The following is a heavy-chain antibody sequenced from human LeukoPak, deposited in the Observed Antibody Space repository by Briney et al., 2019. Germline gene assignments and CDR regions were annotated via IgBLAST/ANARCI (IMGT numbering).Heavy chain of an antibody. J-gene: IGHJ3*02. CDR3: ARPGRVCSGGSCYSSDAFDI. CDR2: IYPGDSDT. Sequence: GESLKISCKGSGYSFTSYWIGWVRQMPGKGLEWMGIIYPGDSDTRYSPSFQGQVTISADKSISTAYLQWSSLKASDTAMYYCARPGRVCSGGSCYSSDAFDIWGQGTMVTVSS. D-gene: IGHD2-15*01. V-gene: IGHV5-51*01. CDR1: GYSFTSYW.